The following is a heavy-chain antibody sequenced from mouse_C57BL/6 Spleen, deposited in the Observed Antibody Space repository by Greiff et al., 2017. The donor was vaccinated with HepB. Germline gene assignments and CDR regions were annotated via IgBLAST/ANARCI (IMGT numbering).Heavy chain of an antibody. CDR3: TTGVTTLFVY. J-gene: IGHJ2*01. CDR1: GFNIKDDY. V-gene: IGHV14-4*01. D-gene: IGHD2-2*01. CDR2: IDPENGDT. Sequence: EVQLQQSGAELVRPGASVKLSCTASGFNIKDDYMHWVKQRPEQGLEWIGWIDPENGDTEYASKFQGKATITADTSSNTAYLQLSSLTSEDTAVYYCTTGVTTLFVYWGQGTTLTVSS.